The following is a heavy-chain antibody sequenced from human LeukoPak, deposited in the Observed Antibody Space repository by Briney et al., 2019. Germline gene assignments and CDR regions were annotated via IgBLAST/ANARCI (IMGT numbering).Heavy chain of an antibody. D-gene: IGHD3-3*01. CDR2: ISAYNGNT. Sequence: ASVKVSCKASGYTFTSYGISWVRQAPGQGLEWMGWISAYNGNTNYAQKLQGRVTMTTDTSTSTAYMELRSLRSDDTAVYYCARDIQTYYDFWSGYCFDYWGQGTLVTVSP. CDR1: GYTFTSYG. J-gene: IGHJ4*02. V-gene: IGHV1-18*01. CDR3: ARDIQTYYDFWSGYCFDY.